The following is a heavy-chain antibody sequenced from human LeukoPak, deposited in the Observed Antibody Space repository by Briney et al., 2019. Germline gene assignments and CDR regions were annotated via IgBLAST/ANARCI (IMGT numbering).Heavy chain of an antibody. Sequence: GGSLRLSCAASGFXFSSYWMHWVRQAPGKGLMWVSRISHDGTDTSYADSVRGRFTISRDNAKNTLYLQMNSLRAEDTAVYYCASGDYFEFDYWGQGTLVTVPS. J-gene: IGHJ4*02. CDR1: GFXFSSYW. V-gene: IGHV3-74*01. CDR2: ISHDGTDT. D-gene: IGHD3-22*01. CDR3: ASGDYFEFDY.